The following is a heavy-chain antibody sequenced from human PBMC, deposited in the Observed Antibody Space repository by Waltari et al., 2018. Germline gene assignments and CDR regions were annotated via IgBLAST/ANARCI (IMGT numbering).Heavy chain of an antibody. D-gene: IGHD2-8*01. V-gene: IGHV4-38-2*01. CDR3: ARHSPMLTYYYGMDV. CDR2: IYHSGGT. Sequence: QVQLQESGPGLVKPSETLSLTCAVSGYSISSGYYWGWIRQPPGKGLEWLGSIYHSGGTYYNPSLKSRVTISVDTSKNQFSLKLSSVTAADTAVYYCARHSPMLTYYYGMDVWGQGTTVTVSS. CDR1: GYSISSGYY. J-gene: IGHJ6*02.